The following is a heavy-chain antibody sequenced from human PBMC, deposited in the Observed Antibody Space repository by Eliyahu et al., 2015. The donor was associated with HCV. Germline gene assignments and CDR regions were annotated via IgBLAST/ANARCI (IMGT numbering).Heavy chain of an antibody. J-gene: IGHJ4*02. CDR1: GGSISXXY. D-gene: IGHD3-10*01. Sequence: QVQLQESGPGLVKPSETLSLTCXVSGGSISXXYWSWIRQPPGKGLEWIGYIYYXGSTNYNPSLKSRVTISVDTSKNQFSLKLSSVTAADTAVYYCASEYYYGSGSLSGYFDYWGQGTLVTVSS. V-gene: IGHV4-59*01. CDR2: IYYXGST. CDR3: ASEYYYGSGSLSGYFDY.